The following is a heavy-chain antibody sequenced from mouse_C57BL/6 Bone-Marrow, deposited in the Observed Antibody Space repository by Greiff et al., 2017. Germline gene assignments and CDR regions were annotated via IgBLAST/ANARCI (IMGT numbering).Heavy chain of an antibody. V-gene: IGHV5-6*01. Sequence: EVQVVESGGDLVKHGGSLKLSCAASGFTFSSYGMSWVRQTPDKRLEWVATISSGGSYTYYPDSVKGRFTISRDNAKNTLYLQMSSLKSEDTAMYYCARQELGYAMDYWGQGTSVTVSS. CDR1: GFTFSSYG. CDR2: ISSGGSYT. D-gene: IGHD3-1*01. CDR3: ARQELGYAMDY. J-gene: IGHJ4*01.